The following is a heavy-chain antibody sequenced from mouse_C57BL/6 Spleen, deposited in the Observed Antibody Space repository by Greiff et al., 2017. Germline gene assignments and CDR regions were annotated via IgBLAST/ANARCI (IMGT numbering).Heavy chain of an antibody. CDR2: IYPGSGNT. J-gene: IGHJ3*01. Sequence: VKLQESGAELVRPGASVKLSCKASGYTFTDYYINWVKQRPGQGLEWIARIYPGSGNTYYNEKFKGKATLTAEKSSSTAYMQLSSLTSEDSAVYFCARSGTWAYWGQGTLVTVSA. CDR1: GYTFTDYY. CDR3: ARSGTWAY. V-gene: IGHV1-76*01. D-gene: IGHD4-1*01.